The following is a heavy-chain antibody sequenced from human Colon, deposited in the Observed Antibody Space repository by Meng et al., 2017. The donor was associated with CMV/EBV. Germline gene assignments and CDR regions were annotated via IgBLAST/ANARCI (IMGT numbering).Heavy chain of an antibody. Sequence: QVPLVQSGAGVKKPGSAVKVSCRTSGGSFSNYAVSWVRQAPGQGLEWMGGIVPIFVTPNYAQKFQGRVTVTADESTSTAYMELSSLTSEDTAIYYCARARDRDGLYNFDSWGQGTLVTVSS. D-gene: IGHD5-24*01. CDR2: IVPIFVTP. V-gene: IGHV1-69*12. CDR3: ARARDRDGLYNFDS. CDR1: GGSFSNYA. J-gene: IGHJ4*02.